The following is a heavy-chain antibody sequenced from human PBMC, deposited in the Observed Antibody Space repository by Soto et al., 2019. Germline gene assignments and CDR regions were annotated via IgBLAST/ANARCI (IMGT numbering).Heavy chain of an antibody. CDR1: GGTFSSYA. V-gene: IGHV1-69*13. J-gene: IGHJ6*02. Sequence: ASVKVSCKASGGTFSSYAISWVRQAPGQGLEWMGGIIPIFGTANYAQKFQGRVTITADESTSTAYVELSSLRSEDTAVYYCARDLRDVEYSSPPQYYYYYGMDVWGQGTTVTVSS. CDR2: IIPIFGTA. D-gene: IGHD6-6*01. CDR3: ARDLRDVEYSSPPQYYYYYGMDV.